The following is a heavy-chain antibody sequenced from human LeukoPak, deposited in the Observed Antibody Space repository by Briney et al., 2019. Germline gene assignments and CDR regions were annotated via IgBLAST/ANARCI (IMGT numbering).Heavy chain of an antibody. CDR1: GDSVSSNSAA. CDR3: ARRSFSSWYYFGY. V-gene: IGHV6-1*01. J-gene: IGHJ4*02. D-gene: IGHD6-13*01. Sequence: SQTLSLTCAISGDSVSSNSAAWNWIRQSPSRGLEWLGRTYYRSKWYNDYAVSVKSRITINPDTSKNQFSLKLSSVTAADTAVYYCARRSFSSWYYFGYWGQGTLVTVSS. CDR2: TYYRSKWYN.